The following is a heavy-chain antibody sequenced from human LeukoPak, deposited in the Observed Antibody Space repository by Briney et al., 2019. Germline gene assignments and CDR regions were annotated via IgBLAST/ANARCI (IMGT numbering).Heavy chain of an antibody. Sequence: ASVKVSCKASGYTFTSYGFTWVRQAPGLGLEWMGWIGAYKGNTNYAQKLQGRVTMTTDTSTSTAYMELMSLRSDDTAVYYCATNRGYSYVHDAFDIWGQGTMVTVSS. V-gene: IGHV1-18*04. D-gene: IGHD5-18*01. CDR1: GYTFTSYG. J-gene: IGHJ3*02. CDR3: ATNRGYSYVHDAFDI. CDR2: IGAYKGNT.